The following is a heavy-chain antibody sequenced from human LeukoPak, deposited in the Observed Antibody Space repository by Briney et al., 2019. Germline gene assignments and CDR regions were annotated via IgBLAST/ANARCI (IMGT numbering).Heavy chain of an antibody. D-gene: IGHD2-15*01. J-gene: IGHJ6*02. CDR1: GFTFSSYG. Sequence: GGSLRRSCAASGFTFSSYGMHWVRQAPGKGLEWVAVISYDGSNKYYADSVKGRFTISRDNSKNTLYLQMNGLRAEDTAVYYCAKDLYLQYCRGSACYLNYYNMAVWGQGTTDPVSS. CDR2: ISYDGSNK. CDR3: AKDLYLQYCRGSACYLNYYNMAV. V-gene: IGHV3-30*18.